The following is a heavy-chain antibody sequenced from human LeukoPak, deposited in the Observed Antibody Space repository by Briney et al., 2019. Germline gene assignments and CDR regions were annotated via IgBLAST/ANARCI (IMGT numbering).Heavy chain of an antibody. CDR3: AKRGVAAGRQYYIDY. J-gene: IGHJ4*02. V-gene: IGHV3-66*01. CDR2: IYSGGST. CDR1: GFTVSSNY. D-gene: IGHD6-13*01. Sequence: GGSLRLSYAASGFTVSSNYMSWVRQAPGKGLEWVSVIYSGGSTYYADSVKGRFTISRDNSKNTLYLQVNSLRAEDTAVYYCAKRGVAAGRQYYIDYWGQGTLVTVSS.